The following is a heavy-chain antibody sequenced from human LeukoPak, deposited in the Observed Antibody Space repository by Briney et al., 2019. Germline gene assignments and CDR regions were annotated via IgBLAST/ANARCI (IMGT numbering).Heavy chain of an antibody. D-gene: IGHD5-18*01. V-gene: IGHV1-69*04. Sequence: SVKISCKACGYTFTSYAISWVRQAPGQGLEWMGRIIPILGIANYAQKFQGRVTITADKSTSTAYMGLSSLRSEDTAVYYCARDPSYSYGIFDYWGQGTLVTVSS. J-gene: IGHJ4*02. CDR3: ARDPSYSYGIFDY. CDR1: GYTFTSYA. CDR2: IIPILGIA.